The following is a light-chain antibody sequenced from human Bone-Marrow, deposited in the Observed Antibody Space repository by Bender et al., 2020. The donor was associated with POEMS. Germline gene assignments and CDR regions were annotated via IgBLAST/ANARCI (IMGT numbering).Light chain of an antibody. J-gene: IGLJ2*01. CDR2: EVN. Sequence: QSALTQPASVSGSPGQSITISCTGTSSDIGIYNLVSWYQQHPGKAPKLLIYEVNKRPSGVSDRFSGSKSGNTASLTISGLQAEDEADYYCCSYAGTSSRVVFGGGTKLTVL. CDR1: SSDIGIYNL. CDR3: CSYAGTSSRVV. V-gene: IGLV2-23*02.